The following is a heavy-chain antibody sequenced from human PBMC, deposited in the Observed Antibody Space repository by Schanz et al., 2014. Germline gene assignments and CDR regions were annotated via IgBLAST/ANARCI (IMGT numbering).Heavy chain of an antibody. V-gene: IGHV4-61*02. D-gene: IGHD1-1*01. CDR3: ARDTTWRLDL. CDR2: VFPNGIA. Sequence: QVQLQESGPGLVKPSQTLSLTCTVSGGSIRSGTYYWSWIRQPAGKALEWVGRVFPNGIANYNPPRKRRVTISRDPSKSQSSLTLTSLTAADTAVYYCARDTTWRLDLWGRGTLVTVSS. CDR1: GGSIRSGTYY. J-gene: IGHJ2*01.